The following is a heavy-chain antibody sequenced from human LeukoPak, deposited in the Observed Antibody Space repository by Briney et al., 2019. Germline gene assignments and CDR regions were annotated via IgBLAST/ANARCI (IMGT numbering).Heavy chain of an antibody. CDR1: GYTFTSYG. V-gene: IGHV1-18*01. D-gene: IGHD4-17*01. J-gene: IGHJ3*02. CDR3: ARVGDYGDYENDAFDI. CDR2: ISAYNGNT. Sequence: GASVKVSCKAPGYTFTSYGISWVRQAPGQGLEWMGWISAYNGNTNYAQKLQGRVTMTTDTSTSTAYMELRSLRSDDTAVYYCARVGDYGDYENDAFDIWGQGTMVTVSS.